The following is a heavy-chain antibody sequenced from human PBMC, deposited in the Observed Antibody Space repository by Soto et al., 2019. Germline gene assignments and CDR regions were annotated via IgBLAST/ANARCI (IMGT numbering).Heavy chain of an antibody. CDR3: AKYDLLAGTHDAFDI. Sequence: SETLSLTCTVSGGSISGYYWSWIRQPPGKGLECIGYIYHSGSTNYNPSLKSRVTISVDTSKNQFSLKLSYVTAADTAVYYCAKYDLLAGTHDAFDIWGQGTMVTVSS. J-gene: IGHJ3*02. V-gene: IGHV4-59*08. CDR2: IYHSGST. CDR1: GGSISGYY. D-gene: IGHD3-9*01.